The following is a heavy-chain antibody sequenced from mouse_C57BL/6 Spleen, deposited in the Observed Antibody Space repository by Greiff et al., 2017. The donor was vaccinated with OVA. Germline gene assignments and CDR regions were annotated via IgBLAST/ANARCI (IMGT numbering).Heavy chain of an antibody. CDR3: ARAYYYGSSAMDY. Sequence: VQRVESGAELVRPGTSVKVSCKASGYAFTNYLIEWVKQRPGQGLEWIGVINPGSGGTNYNEKFKGKATLTADKSSSTAYMQLSSLTSEDSAVYFCARAYYYGSSAMDYWGQGTSVTVSS. D-gene: IGHD1-1*01. J-gene: IGHJ4*01. CDR1: GYAFTNYL. V-gene: IGHV1-54*01. CDR2: INPGSGGT.